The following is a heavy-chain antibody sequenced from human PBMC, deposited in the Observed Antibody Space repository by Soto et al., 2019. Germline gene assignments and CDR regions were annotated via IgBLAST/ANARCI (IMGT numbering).Heavy chain of an antibody. D-gene: IGHD2-15*01. V-gene: IGHV1-69*12. CDR2: IIPIFGTP. CDR1: GGTFSTYG. Sequence: QVQLVQSGAEVKKPGSSVKVSCKASGGTFSTYGISWVRQAPGQGLEWMGGIIPIFGTPNYAQKFQGRVTITADESTSTASLELSSLRSEATAIYYCARKVATPAFIPTPSYYFFGMDVWGQGTTVTVSS. J-gene: IGHJ6*02. CDR3: ARKVATPAFIPTPSYYFFGMDV.